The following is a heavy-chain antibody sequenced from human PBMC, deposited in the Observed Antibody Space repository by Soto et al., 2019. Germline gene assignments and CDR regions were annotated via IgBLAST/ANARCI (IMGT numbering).Heavy chain of an antibody. Sequence: EVQLVESGGGLVQPGGSLRLSCAASGFTFSSYWMHWVRQAPGKGLVSVSRINSDGSSTSYADSVKGRFTISRDNAKNTLYLQMTSLRAADTAVYFCARLPPRYYGMDVWGQGTTVTVSS. J-gene: IGHJ6*02. V-gene: IGHV3-74*01. CDR3: ARLPPRYYGMDV. CDR2: INSDGSST. CDR1: GFTFSSYW.